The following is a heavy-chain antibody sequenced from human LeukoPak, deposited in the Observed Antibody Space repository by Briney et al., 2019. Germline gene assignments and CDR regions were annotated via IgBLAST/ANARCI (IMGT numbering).Heavy chain of an antibody. J-gene: IGHJ6*03. Sequence: ASVKVSCKASGYTFTSYYMHWVRQPPGQGLEWMGIINPSGGSTSYAQKFQGRVTMTRDTSTSTVYMELSSLRSEDTAVYYCARDVGGNSYYYYYMDVWGKGTTVTVSS. D-gene: IGHD4-23*01. CDR1: GYTFTSYY. V-gene: IGHV1-46*01. CDR3: ARDVGGNSYYYYYMDV. CDR2: INPSGGST.